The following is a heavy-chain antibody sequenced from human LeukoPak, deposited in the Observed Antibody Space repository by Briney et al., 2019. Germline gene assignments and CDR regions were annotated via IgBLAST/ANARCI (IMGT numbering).Heavy chain of an antibody. V-gene: IGHV4-31*03. CDR3: ARNELISSNYYYYGMDV. CDR2: INYSGNA. Sequence: PSETLSLTCTVSGGSISSGGNYWTWIRQNPGKGLEWIGYINYSGNAYYNPSLKSRVTISVDTSKNQFSLKLSSVTAADTAVYYCARNELISSNYYYYGMDVWGQGTTVTVSS. CDR1: GGSISSGGNY. J-gene: IGHJ6*02.